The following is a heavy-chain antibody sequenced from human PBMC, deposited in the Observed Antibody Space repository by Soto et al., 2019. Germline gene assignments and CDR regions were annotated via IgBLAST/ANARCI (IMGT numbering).Heavy chain of an antibody. V-gene: IGHV1-69*08. CDR3: AREAGWNYGAYLFDY. CDR2: IIPILGIA. D-gene: IGHD4-17*01. CDR1: GGTFSSYT. J-gene: IGHJ4*02. Sequence: QVQLVQSGAEVKKPGSSVKVSWKASGGTFSSYTISWVRQAPGQGLEWMGRIIPILGIANYAQKFQGRVTITADKSTITAYMELISLRSEDTAVYYCAREAGWNYGAYLFDYWGQGTLVTVSS.